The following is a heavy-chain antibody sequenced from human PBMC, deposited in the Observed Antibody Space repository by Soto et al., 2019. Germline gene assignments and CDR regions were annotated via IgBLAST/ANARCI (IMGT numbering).Heavy chain of an antibody. CDR1: AFTLTDYY. V-gene: IGHV3-11*01. Sequence: QVQLVESGGGSVKPGGSLRLSCEASAFTLTDYYMSWSRQAPGKGLEWLSYISNSGNTIYYADSMKGRFTISRDSAKNSLFLEMNSLSAEDTAVYYCARIGDCGGDCYAFDIWGQGTMVSVSS. CDR2: ISNSGNTI. D-gene: IGHD2-21*02. J-gene: IGHJ3*02. CDR3: ARIGDCGGDCYAFDI.